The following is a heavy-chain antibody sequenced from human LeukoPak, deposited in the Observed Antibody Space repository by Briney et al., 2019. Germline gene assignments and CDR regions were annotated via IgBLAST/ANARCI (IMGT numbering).Heavy chain of an antibody. V-gene: IGHV3-23*01. CDR3: AKAGTSSDSSPWD. CDR2: IRDSGDT. Sequence: PGGSLRLSCAASGFTFGKYAMSWVRQAPGKGLEWVSIIRDSGDTYYADSVRGRFTISRDNSKNTLFLQMNSLRAEDTALYYCAKAGTSSDSSPWDWGQGTLVTVSS. J-gene: IGHJ4*02. CDR1: GFTFGKYA. D-gene: IGHD6-13*01.